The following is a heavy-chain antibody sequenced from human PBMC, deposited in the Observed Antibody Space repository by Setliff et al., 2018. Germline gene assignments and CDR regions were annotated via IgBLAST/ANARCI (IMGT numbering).Heavy chain of an antibody. D-gene: IGHD3-22*01. J-gene: IGHJ4*02. CDR1: GYTFKNYG. CDR2: IGTYDANT. V-gene: IGHV1-18*01. CDR3: ARGYYDSYARYYVVGDY. Sequence: GASVKVSCKASGYTFKNYGVSWVRQAPGQGLEWMGWIGTYDANTIYSQKFQGRVIMTTDTSTSTVYMDLRNLRSDDTAVYYCARGYYDSYARYYVVGDYWGQGTPVTVSS.